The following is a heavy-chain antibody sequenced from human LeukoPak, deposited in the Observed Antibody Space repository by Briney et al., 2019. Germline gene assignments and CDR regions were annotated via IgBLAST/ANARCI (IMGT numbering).Heavy chain of an antibody. D-gene: IGHD3-9*01. CDR2: ISSSGSTI. V-gene: IGHV3-48*03. Sequence: HTGRSLRLSCAASGFTFSPYALHWVRQAPGKGLEWVSYISSSGSTIYYADSVKGRFTISRDNAKNSLYLQMNSLRAEDTAVYYCARGLTYDILTGYYTGGDYWGQGTLVTVSS. CDR3: ARGLTYDILTGYYTGGDY. J-gene: IGHJ4*02. CDR1: GFTFSPYA.